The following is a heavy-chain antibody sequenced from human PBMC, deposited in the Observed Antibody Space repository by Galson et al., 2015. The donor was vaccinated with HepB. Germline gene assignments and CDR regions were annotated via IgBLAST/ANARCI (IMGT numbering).Heavy chain of an antibody. CDR3: ARVCPGLRPIGVNAFDI. Sequence: SLRLSCAASGFTFSSYWMSWVRQAPGKGLEWVANIKQDGSEKYYVDSVKGRFTISRDNAKNSLYLQMNSLRAEDTAVYYCARVCPGLRPIGVNAFDIWGQGTMVTVSS. J-gene: IGHJ3*02. CDR1: GFTFSSYW. D-gene: IGHD4-17*01. CDR2: IKQDGSEK. V-gene: IGHV3-7*03.